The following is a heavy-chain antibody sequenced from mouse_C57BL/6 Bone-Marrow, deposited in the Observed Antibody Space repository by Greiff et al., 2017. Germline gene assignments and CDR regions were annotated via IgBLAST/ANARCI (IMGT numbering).Heavy chain of an antibody. CDR2: IYPRSGNT. D-gene: IGHD2-3*01. CDR3: ARGGYYWFAY. Sequence: QVQLKESGAELARPGASVKLSCKASGYTFTSYGISWVKQRTGQGLEWIGEIYPRSGNTYYNEKFKGKATLTVDKSSSTAYMELRSLTSEGSAVYFCARGGYYWFAYWGQGTLVTVSA. CDR1: GYTFTSYG. V-gene: IGHV1-81*01. J-gene: IGHJ3*01.